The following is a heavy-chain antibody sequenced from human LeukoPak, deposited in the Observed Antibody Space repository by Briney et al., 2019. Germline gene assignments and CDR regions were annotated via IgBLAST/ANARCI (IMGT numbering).Heavy chain of an antibody. CDR3: ARESYSSRSGFDP. CDR1: GGSIASSSYY. V-gene: IGHV4-39*07. Sequence: SETLSLTCTVSGGSIASSSYYRGWIRQPPGKGLEWIGSIYYSGSTYYNPSLKSRVTISVHTSKNQFSLELSSVTAADTAVYYCARESYSSRSGFDPWGQGTLVTVSS. J-gene: IGHJ5*02. D-gene: IGHD6-13*01. CDR2: IYYSGST.